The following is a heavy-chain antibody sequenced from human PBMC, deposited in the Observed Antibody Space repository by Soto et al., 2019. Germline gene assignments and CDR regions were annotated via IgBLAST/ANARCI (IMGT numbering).Heavy chain of an antibody. J-gene: IGHJ4*02. D-gene: IGHD2-2*01. V-gene: IGHV4-59*01. CDR1: GGSISNYY. CDR3: ARAVLPATAPFDY. CDR2: IYYSGST. Sequence: SETLSLTCVVSGGSISNYYWSWIRQPPGKGLEWIGYIYYSGSTNYNPSLQSRVTISVDTSKNQFSLKLSSVTAADTAVYYCARAVLPATAPFDYWGQGTLVTVSS.